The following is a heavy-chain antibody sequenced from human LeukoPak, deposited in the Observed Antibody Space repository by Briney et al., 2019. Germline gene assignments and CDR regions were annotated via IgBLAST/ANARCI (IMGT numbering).Heavy chain of an antibody. D-gene: IGHD2/OR15-2a*01. V-gene: IGHV1-8*03. Sequence: ASVKVSCKTSGYTFTSYDINWVRQAPGQGFEWMGWVSPNSGNTGYAQKFQGRLTITRNTSNKTAYMELSSLRSEDTAVYYCARMPPGVNSPPDYWGQGTLVTVSS. CDR1: GYTFTSYD. CDR2: VSPNSGNT. J-gene: IGHJ4*02. CDR3: ARMPPGVNSPPDY.